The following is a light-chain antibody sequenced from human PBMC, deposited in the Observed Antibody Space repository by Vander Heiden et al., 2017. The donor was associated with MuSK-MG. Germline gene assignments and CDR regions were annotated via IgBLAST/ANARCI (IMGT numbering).Light chain of an antibody. CDR2: EDT. V-gene: IGLV3-1*01. Sequence: SYELTQPPSVSVSPGQTASITCSGDKLGNKYVYWYQQKPGQSPVLVIDEDTKRPSGIPERFSGSNSGNTATLTISGTQTMDEADYYCQAWDSGTGICGGG. CDR3: QAWDSGTGI. CDR1: KLGNKY. J-gene: IGLJ2*01.